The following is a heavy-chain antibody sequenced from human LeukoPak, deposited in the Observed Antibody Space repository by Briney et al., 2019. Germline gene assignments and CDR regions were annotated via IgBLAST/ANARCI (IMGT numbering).Heavy chain of an antibody. D-gene: IGHD2-21*02. CDR2: INPNSGVT. J-gene: IGHJ5*02. CDR3: TRDAGGGDCYSCPNWFDP. CDR1: GYTFTGYY. Sequence: ASVKVSCKASGYTFTGYYMHWVRQAPGQGLEWMGWINPNSGVTKYAQKFQGRVTMTSDTSISTAYMELSRLRSDDTAVYYCTRDAGGGDCYSCPNWFDPWGQGTLVTVPS. V-gene: IGHV1-2*02.